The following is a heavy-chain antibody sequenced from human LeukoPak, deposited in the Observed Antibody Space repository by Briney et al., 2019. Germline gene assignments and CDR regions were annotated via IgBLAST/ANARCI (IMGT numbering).Heavy chain of an antibody. J-gene: IGHJ4*02. D-gene: IGHD4-17*01. V-gene: IGHV4-59*01. Sequence: SETLSLTCTGSGDSISSYYWTWIRQPPGKGLEWIGHISYSGSTNYNPSLKSRVTISVDTSKSQFSLKLSSVTAADTAVYYCARALAPYGDYAFDYWGQGTLVTVSS. CDR1: GDSISSYY. CDR2: ISYSGST. CDR3: ARALAPYGDYAFDY.